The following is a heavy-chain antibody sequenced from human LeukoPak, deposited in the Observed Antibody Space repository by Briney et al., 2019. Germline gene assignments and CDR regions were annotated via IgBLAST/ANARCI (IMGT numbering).Heavy chain of an antibody. CDR3: AREGYSGYFGY. CDR2: ISGHNGNT. CDR1: GYTFTSYD. V-gene: IGHV1-18*01. D-gene: IGHD1-26*01. J-gene: IGHJ4*02. Sequence: ASVKVSCKASGYTFTSYDITWVRQAPGQGLEWMGWISGHNGNTNYSQKLQGRVTMTTDTSTSTAYMELRSLRSDDTAVYYCAREGYSGYFGYWGQGTLVTVSS.